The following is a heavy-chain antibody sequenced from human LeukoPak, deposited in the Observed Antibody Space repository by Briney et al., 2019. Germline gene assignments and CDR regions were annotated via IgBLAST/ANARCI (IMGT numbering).Heavy chain of an antibody. Sequence: ASVKVSCKASGYTFTSYYMHWVRQAPGQGLEWMGIINPSGGSTSYAQKFQGRVTMTRDTSTSTVYMELSSLRSEDTAVYYCASSEVGGGFFDYWGQGTLVTVSS. CDR3: ASSEVGGGFFDY. V-gene: IGHV1-46*01. CDR1: GYTFTSYY. J-gene: IGHJ4*02. CDR2: INPSGGST. D-gene: IGHD4-23*01.